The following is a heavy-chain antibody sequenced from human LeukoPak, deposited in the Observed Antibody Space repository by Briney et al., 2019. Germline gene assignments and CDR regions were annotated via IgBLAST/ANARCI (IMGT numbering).Heavy chain of an antibody. D-gene: IGHD2-21*02. J-gene: IGHJ4*02. CDR2: IREDGGIK. CDR1: GFTFDDYA. Sequence: GGSLRLSCAASGFTFDDYAMHWVRQAPGKGLEWVSLIREDGGIKFYADSVKGRFTISRDNSKNSLYLQMSSMRTEDTALYYCVKDAYCGGDCYPNWGQGTLVTVSS. V-gene: IGHV3-43*02. CDR3: VKDAYCGGDCYPN.